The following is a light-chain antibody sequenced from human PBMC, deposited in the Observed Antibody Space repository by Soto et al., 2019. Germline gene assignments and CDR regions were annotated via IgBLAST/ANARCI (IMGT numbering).Light chain of an antibody. Sequence: IVLTQSPGTLSLSPWERATLSCRASQSVSNNYLAWYQQKPGQAPRLLIYGASNRATGIPDRFSGSGSGTDFTLTISRLEPEDFAVYYCQQYGSSPSFGPGTKVDIK. CDR2: GAS. V-gene: IGKV3-20*01. CDR1: QSVSNNY. CDR3: QQYGSSPS. J-gene: IGKJ3*01.